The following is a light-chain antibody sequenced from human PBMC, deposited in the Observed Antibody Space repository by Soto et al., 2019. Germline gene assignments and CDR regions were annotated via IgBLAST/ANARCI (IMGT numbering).Light chain of an antibody. Sequence: EIVMTQSPATLSVSPGERATLSCRASQSVSTNLAWYQQKPGQAPRLLIYGASNRATGIPARFSGSGSGTEFTLTISSLQSEDFAVYYCQQDNNWPWTFGQGTKVDIK. CDR1: QSVSTN. J-gene: IGKJ1*01. CDR3: QQDNNWPWT. CDR2: GAS. V-gene: IGKV3-15*01.